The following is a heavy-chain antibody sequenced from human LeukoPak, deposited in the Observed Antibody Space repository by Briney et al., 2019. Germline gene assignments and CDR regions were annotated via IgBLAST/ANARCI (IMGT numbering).Heavy chain of an antibody. CDR1: GYTFTSYY. D-gene: IGHD6-13*01. J-gene: IGHJ4*02. CDR2: INPSGGST. CDR3: ARVPFYSSSPYYFDY. V-gene: IGHV1-46*01. Sequence: ASVKVSCKASGYTFTSYYMHWVRQAPGQGLEWMGIINPSGGSTSYAQKFQGRVTMTRDMSTSTAYMELSSLRSEDTAVYYCARVPFYSSSPYYFDYWGQGTLVTVSS.